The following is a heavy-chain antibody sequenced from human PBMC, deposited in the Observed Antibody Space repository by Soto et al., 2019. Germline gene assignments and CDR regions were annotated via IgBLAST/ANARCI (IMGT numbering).Heavy chain of an antibody. CDR1: GYTLTELS. D-gene: IGHD1-1*01. CDR3: ARDLALGPERYYFDY. J-gene: IGHJ4*02. V-gene: IGHV1-24*01. Sequence: EASVKVSCKVSGYTLTELSMHWVRQAPGKGLEWMGGFNPVVGETIYAQKFQGRVTITADKPTSTAYMELSSLRSEDTAVYYCARDLALGPERYYFDYWGQGTLVTVSS. CDR2: FNPVVGET.